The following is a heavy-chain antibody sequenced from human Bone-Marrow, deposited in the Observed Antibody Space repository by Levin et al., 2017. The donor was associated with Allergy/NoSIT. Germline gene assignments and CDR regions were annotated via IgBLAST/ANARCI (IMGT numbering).Heavy chain of an antibody. J-gene: IGHJ4*02. CDR2: ISSSSSYT. D-gene: IGHD3-22*01. Sequence: GGSLRLSCAASGFTFSDYYMSWIRQAPGKGLEWVSYISSSSSYTNYADSVKGRFTISRDNAKNSLYLQMNSLRAEDTAVYYCARGKGSSGSHLDYWGQGTLVTVSS. CDR3: ARGKGSSGSHLDY. CDR1: GFTFSDYY. V-gene: IGHV3-11*03.